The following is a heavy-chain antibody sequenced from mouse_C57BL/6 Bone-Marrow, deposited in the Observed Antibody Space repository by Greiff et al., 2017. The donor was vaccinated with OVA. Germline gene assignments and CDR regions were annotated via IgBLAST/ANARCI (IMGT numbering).Heavy chain of an antibody. CDR1: GYAFTNYL. V-gene: IGHV1-54*01. Sequence: VQLQQSGAELVRPGTSVKVSCKASGYAFTNYLIEWVKQRPGQGLEWIGVINPGSGGTNYNEKFKGKATLTADKSSSTAYMQLSSLTSEDSAVYFCARSRITTVPMDYWGQGTSVTVSS. CDR3: ARSRITTVPMDY. CDR2: INPGSGGT. D-gene: IGHD1-1*01. J-gene: IGHJ4*01.